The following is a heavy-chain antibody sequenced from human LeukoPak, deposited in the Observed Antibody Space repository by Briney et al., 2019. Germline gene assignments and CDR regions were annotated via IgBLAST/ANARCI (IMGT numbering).Heavy chain of an antibody. CDR2: ISSSSSYI. V-gene: IGHV3-21*01. CDR3: ASGRGDYYDSSGYYSY. Sequence: GGSLRLSCAASGFTFSSYSMNWVRQAPGKGLEWVSSISSSSSYIYYADSVKGRFTISRDNAKKSLYLQMNSLRAEDTAVYYCASGRGDYYDSSGYYSYWGQGTLVTVSS. D-gene: IGHD3-22*01. CDR1: GFTFSSYS. J-gene: IGHJ4*02.